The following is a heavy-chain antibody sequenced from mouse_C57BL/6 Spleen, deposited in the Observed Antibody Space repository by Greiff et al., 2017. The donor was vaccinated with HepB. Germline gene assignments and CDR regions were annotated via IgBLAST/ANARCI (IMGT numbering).Heavy chain of an antibody. V-gene: IGHV2-6-1*01. CDR3: ARHQGNYPYYYAMDY. D-gene: IGHD2-1*01. CDR1: GFSLTSYG. Sequence: QVQLKESGPGLVAPSQRLSITCTVSGFSLTSYGVHWVRQPPGKGLEWLVVIWSDGSTTYNSALKSRLSISKDNSKSQVFLKMNSLQTDDTAMYYCARHQGNYPYYYAMDYWGQGTSVTVSS. CDR2: IWSDGST. J-gene: IGHJ4*01.